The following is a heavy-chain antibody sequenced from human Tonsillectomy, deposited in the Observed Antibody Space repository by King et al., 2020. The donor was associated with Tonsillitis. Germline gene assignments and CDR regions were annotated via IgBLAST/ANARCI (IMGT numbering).Heavy chain of an antibody. CDR1: GDSTSSNSNY. J-gene: IGHJ4*02. Sequence: QLQESGPGLVKPSETLSLTCTVSGDSTSSNSNYWGWIRQPPGKGLEWIGSKYFRGNTYYSPSLGGRVSISADTSKNQLSLKLTSVTAADTAVYFCARRRDRYSRPHFDFWGQGTLVTVSS. CDR2: KYFRGNT. CDR3: ARRRDRYSRPHFDF. V-gene: IGHV4-39*01. D-gene: IGHD6-13*01.